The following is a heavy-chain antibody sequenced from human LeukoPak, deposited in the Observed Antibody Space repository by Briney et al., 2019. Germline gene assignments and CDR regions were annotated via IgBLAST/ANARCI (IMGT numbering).Heavy chain of an antibody. Sequence: GGSLRLSCAASGFTFSSYSMNWVRQAPGKGLEWVSSISSSSSYIYYADSVKGRFTISRDNAKNSLYLQMNSLRAEDTAVYYCARDQRPYYYDSSGYDYWGQGTLVTVSS. V-gene: IGHV3-21*01. J-gene: IGHJ4*02. CDR1: GFTFSSYS. CDR3: ARDQRPYYYDSSGYDY. CDR2: ISSSSSYI. D-gene: IGHD3-22*01.